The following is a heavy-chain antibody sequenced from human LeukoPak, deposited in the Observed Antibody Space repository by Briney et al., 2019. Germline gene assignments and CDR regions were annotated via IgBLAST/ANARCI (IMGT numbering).Heavy chain of an antibody. D-gene: IGHD2-15*01. J-gene: IGHJ5*02. CDR2: INHSGST. V-gene: IGHV4-34*01. Sequence: TSETLSLTCAVYGGSFSGYYWSWIRQPPGKGLEWIGEINHSGSTNYNPSLKSRVTISVDTSKNQFSLKLSSVTAADTAVYYCARGMEVVAATNWFDPWGQGTLVTVSS. CDR1: GGSFSGYY. CDR3: ARGMEVVAATNWFDP.